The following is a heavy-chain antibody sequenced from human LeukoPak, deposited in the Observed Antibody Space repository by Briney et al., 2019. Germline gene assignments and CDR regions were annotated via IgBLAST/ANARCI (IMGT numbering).Heavy chain of an antibody. V-gene: IGHV1-18*01. CDR2: ISAYNGNT. Sequence: GASVKVSCKASGYTFTSYGISWVRQAPGQGLEWMGWISAYNGNTNYAQKLQGRVTMTTDTSTSTAYMELRSLRSDDAAVYYCARESVVREPRNWFDPWGQGTLVTVSS. D-gene: IGHD3-10*01. J-gene: IGHJ5*02. CDR1: GYTFTSYG. CDR3: ARESVVREPRNWFDP.